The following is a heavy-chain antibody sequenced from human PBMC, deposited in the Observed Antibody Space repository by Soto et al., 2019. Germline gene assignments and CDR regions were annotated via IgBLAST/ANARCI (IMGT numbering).Heavy chain of an antibody. V-gene: IGHV3-21*01. CDR2: IGTTSSYI. D-gene: IGHD2-21*02. CDR1: GFTFGTYT. Sequence: GGSLRLSCAASGFTFGTYTMNWVRQAPGKGLEWVSSIGTTSSYIYYADSVRGRFTISRDNAKDSLYLQMSSLRAEDTAVYYCARVMCGDCSSYYYYSMDVWGQGTTVTVSS. CDR3: ARVMCGDCSSYYYYSMDV. J-gene: IGHJ6*02.